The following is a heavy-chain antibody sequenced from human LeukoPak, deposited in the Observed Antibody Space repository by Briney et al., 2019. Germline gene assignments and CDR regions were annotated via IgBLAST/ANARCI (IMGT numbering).Heavy chain of an antibody. V-gene: IGHV4-34*01. CDR2: INHSGST. Sequence: PSETLSLTCAVYGGSFSGDYWSWIRQPPGKGLEWIGEINHSGSTNYNPSLKSRVTISVDTSKNQFSLKLSSVTAADTAVYYCASFYYDSSGYLYFDYWGQGTLVTVSS. J-gene: IGHJ4*02. D-gene: IGHD3-22*01. CDR3: ASFYYDSSGYLYFDY. CDR1: GGSFSGDY.